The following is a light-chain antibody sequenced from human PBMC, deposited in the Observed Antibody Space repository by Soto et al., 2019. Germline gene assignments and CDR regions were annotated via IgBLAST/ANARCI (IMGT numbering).Light chain of an antibody. CDR2: GAS. J-gene: IGKJ1*01. V-gene: IGKV3-15*01. Sequence: EMAMTQSPATLSVSPGEGATLSCRASQSVSSNLAWYQQKLGQAPRLLIYGASTRATGVPARFSGSGSGTEFTLTISSLQSEDFAVYYCQQYNNWPRTFGQGTKVEIK. CDR1: QSVSSN. CDR3: QQYNNWPRT.